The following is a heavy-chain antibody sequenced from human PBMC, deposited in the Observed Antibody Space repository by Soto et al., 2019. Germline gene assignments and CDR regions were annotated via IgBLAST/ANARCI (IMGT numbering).Heavy chain of an antibody. J-gene: IGHJ3*02. D-gene: IGHD3-3*01. CDR3: ARERRSNTRIFWSGFACDAFDI. CDR2: ISAYNGNT. Sequence: ASVKVSCKASGYTFTSYGISWVRQAPGQGLEWMGWISAYNGNTNYAQKLQGRVTMTTDTSTSTAYMELRSLRSDDTAVYYCARERRSNTRIFWSGFACDAFDIWGQGTMVTVSS. CDR1: GYTFTSYG. V-gene: IGHV1-18*01.